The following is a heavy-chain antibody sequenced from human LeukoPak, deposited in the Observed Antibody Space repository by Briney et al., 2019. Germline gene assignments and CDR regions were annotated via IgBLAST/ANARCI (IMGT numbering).Heavy chain of an antibody. J-gene: IGHJ5*02. CDR2: MSGSGGRT. CDR1: GLIYLRDV. CDR3: AKTVPRYCGGDCYPSVSWFDP. V-gene: IGHV3-23*01. D-gene: IGHD2-21*02. Sequence: RGGLIQSCEASGLIYLRDVRSGVRQAPGKGLAGVSAMSGSGGRTYYEDTVQGRFTISIDNSKSTLYLQMNSLRAEDTAVYYCAKTVPRYCGGDCYPSVSWFDPWGQGTLVTVSS.